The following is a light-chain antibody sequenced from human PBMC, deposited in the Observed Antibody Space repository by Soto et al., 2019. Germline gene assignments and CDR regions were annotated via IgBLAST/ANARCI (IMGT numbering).Light chain of an antibody. V-gene: IGKV1-39*01. Sequence: DVRMTQSPSSLSASVGDRVTITCRASQNVRTYLNWYQHKPGKAPTLLIFDSSDLESGVPARFSGSGSGTDFTLTISSLEPEDFAVYYCQQRSNWPLTFGGGTKVEIK. CDR1: QNVRTY. CDR3: QQRSNWPLT. J-gene: IGKJ4*01. CDR2: DSS.